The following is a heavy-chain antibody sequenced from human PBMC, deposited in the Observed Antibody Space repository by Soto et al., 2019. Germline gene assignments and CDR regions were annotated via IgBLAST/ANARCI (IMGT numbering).Heavy chain of an antibody. D-gene: IGHD1-1*01. V-gene: IGHV3-53*01. J-gene: IGHJ6*02. CDR1: GFTVSSNY. CDR2: IYSGGST. CDR3: ASTIGSFYYYYGMDV. Sequence: GGSLRLSCAASGFTVSSNYMSWVRQAPGKGLEWVSVIYSGGSTYYADSVKGRFTISRDNSKNTLYLQMNSLRAEDTAVYYCASTIGSFYYYYGMDVWGQGNTVTVSS.